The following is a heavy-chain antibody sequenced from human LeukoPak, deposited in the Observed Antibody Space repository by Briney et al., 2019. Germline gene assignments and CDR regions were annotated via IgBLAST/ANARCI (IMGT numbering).Heavy chain of an antibody. V-gene: IGHV3-11*04. J-gene: IGHJ4*02. Sequence: GGSLRLSCAASGFTFSDYYMSWIRQAPGKGLEWVSYISSSGSTIYYADSVKGRLTISRDNSKNTVSLQMNSLRAEDTAIYYCARDLSEKYSIDYWGQGTLVTVSS. CDR2: ISSSGSTI. D-gene: IGHD2/OR15-2a*01. CDR3: ARDLSEKYSIDY. CDR1: GFTFSDYY.